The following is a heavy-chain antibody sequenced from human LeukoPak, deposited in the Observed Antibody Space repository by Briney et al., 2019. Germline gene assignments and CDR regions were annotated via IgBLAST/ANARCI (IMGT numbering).Heavy chain of an antibody. CDR3: VRAIMTTAINWFDP. J-gene: IGHJ5*02. CDR2: IKCDGSEK. Sequence: PGGSLRLSCAASGFTFSSSWMHWVCQAPEKGQEWVADIKCDGSEKYYVDSVKGRLTISRDNAKNSLYLQVNSLRAEDMTVYYCVRAIMTTAINWFDPWGQGTLVTVSS. D-gene: IGHD4-17*01. V-gene: IGHV3-52*02. CDR1: GFTFSSSW.